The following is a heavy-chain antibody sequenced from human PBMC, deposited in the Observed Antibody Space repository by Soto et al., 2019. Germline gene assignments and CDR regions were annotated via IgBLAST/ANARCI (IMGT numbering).Heavy chain of an antibody. Sequence: PGGSLRLSCVVSGFIFSSSAMNWVRQAPGKGLEWVSTISGSGVSKYYADSVKGRFTISRDNSNNTVSLQMNSLRAEDAAVYYCAKDRSPGATTWNVYWGQGTRGTVSS. V-gene: IGHV3-23*01. CDR1: GFIFSSSA. CDR3: AKDRSPGATTWNVY. CDR2: ISGSGVSK. D-gene: IGHD1-26*01. J-gene: IGHJ4*02.